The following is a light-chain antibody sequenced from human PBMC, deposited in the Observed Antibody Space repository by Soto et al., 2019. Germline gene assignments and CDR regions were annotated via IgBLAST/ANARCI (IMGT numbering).Light chain of an antibody. CDR1: QGISSY. V-gene: IGKV1-9*01. CDR2: AAS. Sequence: DIQLTQSPSFLSASVGDRVTITCRASQGISSYLAWYQKKPGKAPKLLMYAASTLHSGVPSRFSGSGSTTDFTLTISRLQPDDFATYYCQQYSSYSLTFGQGTKGDIK. J-gene: IGKJ1*01. CDR3: QQYSSYSLT.